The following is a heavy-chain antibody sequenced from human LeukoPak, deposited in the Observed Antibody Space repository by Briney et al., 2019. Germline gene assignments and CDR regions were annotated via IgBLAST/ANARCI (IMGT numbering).Heavy chain of an antibody. CDR3: ARDPTMIVDLTHYYYYGMDV. V-gene: IGHV5-10-1*01. D-gene: IGHD3-22*01. J-gene: IGHJ6*02. CDR1: GYSFTSYW. Sequence: GESLKVSCKGSGYSFTSYWISWVRQMPGKGLEWMGRIDPSDSYTNYSPSFQGHVTISADKSISTAYLQWSSLKGSDTAMYYCARDPTMIVDLTHYYYYGMDVWGQGTTVTVSS. CDR2: IDPSDSYT.